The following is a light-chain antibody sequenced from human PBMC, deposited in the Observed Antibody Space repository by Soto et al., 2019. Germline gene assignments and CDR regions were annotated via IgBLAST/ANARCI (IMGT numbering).Light chain of an antibody. V-gene: IGKV3-15*01. Sequence: EIVLTQSPGTLSLSPGERATLSCRASQSLTNNYFAWYQQRPGQAPRLLMYGASTRADGIPARFTGSGSGTEFTLTISSLQSEDFAVYYCQQYHIWPPWTSGQGTKVDIK. J-gene: IGKJ1*01. CDR2: GAS. CDR3: QQYHIWPPWT. CDR1: QSLTNN.